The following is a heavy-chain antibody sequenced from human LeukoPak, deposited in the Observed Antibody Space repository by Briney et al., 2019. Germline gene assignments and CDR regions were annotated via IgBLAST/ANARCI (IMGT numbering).Heavy chain of an antibody. V-gene: IGHV3-30*03. CDR2: ISYDGSNK. CDR1: GFTFSSYG. Sequence: GGSLRLSCAASGFTFSSYGMHWVRQAPGKGLEWVAVISYDGSNKYYADSVKGRFTISRDNSKNTLYLQMNSLRAEDTAVYYCGRIYSGSSDIDYWGQGTLVTVSS. D-gene: IGHD1-26*01. J-gene: IGHJ4*02. CDR3: GRIYSGSSDIDY.